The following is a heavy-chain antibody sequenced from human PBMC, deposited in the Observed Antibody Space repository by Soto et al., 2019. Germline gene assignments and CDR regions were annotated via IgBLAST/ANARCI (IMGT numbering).Heavy chain of an antibody. CDR2: IYHGGST. V-gene: IGHV4-4*02. CDR3: ARLSFSYGVDA. CDR1: GGSISSANW. J-gene: IGHJ6*02. Sequence: SETLSLTCAVSGGSISSANWWTWVRQPPGKGLEWIGEIYHGGSTSYNPSLKSRVTLSLDKFKNHFSLNLTSVTAADTAVYYCARLSFSYGVDAWGQGTPVTVSS.